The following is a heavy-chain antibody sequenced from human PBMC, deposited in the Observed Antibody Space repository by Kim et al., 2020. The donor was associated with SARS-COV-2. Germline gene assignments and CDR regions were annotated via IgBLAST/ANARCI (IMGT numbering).Heavy chain of an antibody. CDR3: ALRLFASCGNYQYF. CDR2: IIPFFGTT. V-gene: IGHV1-69*01. J-gene: IGHJ4*02. D-gene: IGHD3-22*01. CDR1: GGTFGTYP. Sequence: VKVSCKASGGTFGTYPISWVRQAPGQGLEWMGRIIPFFGTTNYAPKFQGRVTMTANDSTRTTYLGLSSLKSGGTAVYFRALRLFASCGNYQYFWGQGT.